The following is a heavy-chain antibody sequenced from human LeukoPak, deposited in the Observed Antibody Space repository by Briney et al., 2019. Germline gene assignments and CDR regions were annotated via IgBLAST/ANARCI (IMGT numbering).Heavy chain of an antibody. CDR3: ARRVGYSYGLNWFDP. J-gene: IGHJ5*02. CDR1: GYSFTSYW. D-gene: IGHD5-18*01. CDR2: IYPGDSDT. V-gene: IGHV5-51*01. Sequence: GESLKISCKGSGYSFTSYWIGWVRQMPGKGLEWMGIIYPGDSDTRYSPSFQGQVTISADKSISTAYLQWSSLKASDTAMYYCARRVGYSYGLNWFDPWGQGTLATVSS.